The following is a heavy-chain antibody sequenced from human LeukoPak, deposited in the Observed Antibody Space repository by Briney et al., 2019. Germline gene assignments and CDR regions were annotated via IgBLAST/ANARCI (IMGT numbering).Heavy chain of an antibody. CDR1: GFTFSSYA. D-gene: IGHD6-19*01. CDR2: ISSNGGNT. V-gene: IGHV3-64D*06. J-gene: IGHJ4*02. Sequence: GGSLRLSCSASGFTFSSYAMHWVSQAPGRGLEYVSGISSNGGNTYYADSVKGRFTISRDNSKNTLYLQMSSLRGEDTAVYYCVKERSSGWYDFDYWGQGTLVTVSS. CDR3: VKERSSGWYDFDY.